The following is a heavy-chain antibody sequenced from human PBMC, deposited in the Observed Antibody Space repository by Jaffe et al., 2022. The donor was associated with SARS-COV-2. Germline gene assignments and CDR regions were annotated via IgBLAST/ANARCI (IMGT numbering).Heavy chain of an antibody. J-gene: IGHJ4*02. CDR3: AREGRRGSFDS. V-gene: IGHV3-30*04. CDR1: GFTFSRHA. CDR2: ISSDGRQK. Sequence: QVQLVESGGGVVQPGGSLRLSCAASGFTFSRHAMYWVRQAPGKGLEWLAVISSDGRQKYYADSVKGRFTVSRDNSKNTLYLQMNSLRPEDTAVSFCAREGRRGSFDSWGQGTLVIVSS. D-gene: IGHD1-26*01.